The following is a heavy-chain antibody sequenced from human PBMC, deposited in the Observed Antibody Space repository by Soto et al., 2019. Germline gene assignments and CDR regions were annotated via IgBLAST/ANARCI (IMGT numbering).Heavy chain of an antibody. J-gene: IGHJ4*02. D-gene: IGHD2-15*01. CDR3: ARYGGTGFDY. CDR2: ITAYNGNT. Sequence: GASVTVSCKASGYTFTSYGISWVRQAPGQGLEWMGWITAYNGNTHYAQKLQGRVTMTPDTSTSTAYMELRSLTSDDTAAYYCARYGGTGFDYWGQGTLVTVSS. V-gene: IGHV1-18*01. CDR1: GYTFTSYG.